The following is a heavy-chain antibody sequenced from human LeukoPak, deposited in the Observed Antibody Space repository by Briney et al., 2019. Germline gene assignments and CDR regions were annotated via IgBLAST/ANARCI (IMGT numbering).Heavy chain of an antibody. V-gene: IGHV3-66*01. D-gene: IGHD1-26*01. CDR2: FYSGGFT. CDR1: GFTVSSNY. J-gene: IGHJ3*02. Sequence: GGSLRLSCAASGFTVSSNYMSWVGQAPGKGLEWLSVFYSGGFTYYADSVKGRFTISRDNSKNTLSLQMNSLRAEDTAVYYCARGTSYPGDAFDIWGQGTMVTVSS. CDR3: ARGTSYPGDAFDI.